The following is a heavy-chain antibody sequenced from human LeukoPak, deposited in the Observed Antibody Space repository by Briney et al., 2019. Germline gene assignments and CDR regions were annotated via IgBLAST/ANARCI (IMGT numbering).Heavy chain of an antibody. CDR1: GFTFSNYA. V-gene: IGHV3-23*01. Sequence: GGSLRLSCAASGFTFSNYAMSWVRQAPGKGLEWVSAISHSGATTYYADSVKGRFTISRDNAKNSLYLQMNSLRAEDTAVYYCAELGITMIGGVWGKGTTVTISS. CDR2: ISHSGATT. D-gene: IGHD3-10*02. J-gene: IGHJ6*04. CDR3: AELGITMIGGV.